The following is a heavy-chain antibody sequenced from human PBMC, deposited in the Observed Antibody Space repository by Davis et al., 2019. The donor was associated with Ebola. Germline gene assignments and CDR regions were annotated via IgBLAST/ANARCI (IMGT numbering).Heavy chain of an antibody. J-gene: IGHJ5*02. CDR3: AASTRIWFDP. Sequence: SVKVSCKASGYTFISYYMHWVRQAPGQGLEWMGRIIPILGIANYAQKFQGRVTITADKSTSTAYMELSSLRSEDTAVYYCAASTRIWFDPWGQGTLVTVSS. D-gene: IGHD2-2*01. CDR2: IIPILGIA. CDR1: GYTFISYY. V-gene: IGHV1-69*02.